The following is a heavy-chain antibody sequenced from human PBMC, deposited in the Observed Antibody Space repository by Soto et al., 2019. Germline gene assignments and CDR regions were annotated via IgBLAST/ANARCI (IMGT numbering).Heavy chain of an antibody. J-gene: IGHJ6*02. V-gene: IGHV4-39*01. CDR3: ARSLSYTQPFNYYYYGMDV. CDR1: GGSISSSSYY. Sequence: QLQLQESGPGLVKPSETLSLTCTVSGGSISSSSYYWGWIRQPPGKGLEWIGGIYYSGSTYYNPSLKSRVTISVDTSKNQFSLKLSSVTAADTAVYYCARSLSYTQPFNYYYYGMDVWGQGTTVTVSS. D-gene: IGHD2-8*01. CDR2: IYYSGST.